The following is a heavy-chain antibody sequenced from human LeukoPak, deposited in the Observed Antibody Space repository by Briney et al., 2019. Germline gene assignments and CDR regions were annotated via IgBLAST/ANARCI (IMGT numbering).Heavy chain of an antibody. CDR2: IYYSGST. D-gene: IGHD3-10*01. J-gene: IGHJ5*02. CDR1: GGSISSSSHY. V-gene: IGHV4-39*07. CDR3: AREGYSGSGSYYIRWFDP. Sequence: KSSETLSLTCTVSGGSISSSSHYWGWVRQPPGKGLEWIGSIYYSGSTYYNPSLKSRVTISVDTSKNQFSLKLSSVTAADTAVYCCAREGYSGSGSYYIRWFDPWGQGTLVTVSS.